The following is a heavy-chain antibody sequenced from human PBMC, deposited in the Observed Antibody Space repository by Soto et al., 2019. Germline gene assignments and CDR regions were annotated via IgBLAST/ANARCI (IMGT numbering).Heavy chain of an antibody. V-gene: IGHV1-46*01. Sequence: QVQLVQSGAEVKKPGASVKVSCKASGYTFISYYFHWVRQAPGQGLQWMGIINPSGSITTYAQKFQGRVIMTRDTSTSTVYMELSSLTSDDTAVYYCASPIGGMYNAFDIWGQGTMVTVSS. D-gene: IGHD1-26*01. J-gene: IGHJ3*02. CDR2: INPSGSIT. CDR1: GYTFISYY. CDR3: ASPIGGMYNAFDI.